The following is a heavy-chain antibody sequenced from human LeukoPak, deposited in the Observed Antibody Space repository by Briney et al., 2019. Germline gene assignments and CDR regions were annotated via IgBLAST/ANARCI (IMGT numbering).Heavy chain of an antibody. D-gene: IGHD6-13*01. CDR3: ARESSSSWYDAFDI. CDR2: ISYDGSNK. V-gene: IGHV3-30*04. J-gene: IGHJ3*02. Sequence: GGSLRLSCAASGFTFSSYAMHWVRQAPGKGLEWVAVISYDGSNKYYADSVKGRFSISRDNAKNTLYLQMNSLRVEDTAVYYCARESSSSWYDAFDIWGQGTMVTVSS. CDR1: GFTFSSYA.